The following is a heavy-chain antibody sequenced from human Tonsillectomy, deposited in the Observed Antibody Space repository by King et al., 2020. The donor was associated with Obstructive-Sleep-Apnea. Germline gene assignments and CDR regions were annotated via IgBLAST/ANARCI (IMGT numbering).Heavy chain of an antibody. CDR2: ISGYNGNR. CDR3: ARDQGGDDFPSYFDY. D-gene: IGHD2-21*02. V-gene: IGHV1-18*04. CDR1: GYSFTSHG. J-gene: IGHJ4*02. Sequence: LQLVQSGGEVKKPGASVKVSCKAFGYSFTSHGINWVRQAPGQGLEWMGWISGYNGNRKDAQKFQGRVIMTTDTSTSTAYMELKSLRSDDTAVYYCARDQGGDDFPSYFDYWGQGTLVTVSS.